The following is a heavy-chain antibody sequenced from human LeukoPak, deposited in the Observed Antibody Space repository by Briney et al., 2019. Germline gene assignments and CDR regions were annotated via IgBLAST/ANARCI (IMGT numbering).Heavy chain of an antibody. D-gene: IGHD3-3*01. CDR1: GGSISSYY. J-gene: IGHJ4*02. Sequence: SETLSLTCTVSGGSISSYYWSWIRQPPGKGLEWIGYIYYSGSTNYNPSLKSRVTISVDTSKNQFSLKLSSVTAADTAVYYCARAETYYDFWSGYYTGFDYWGRGTLVTVSS. CDR3: ARAETYYDFWSGYYTGFDY. V-gene: IGHV4-59*01. CDR2: IYYSGST.